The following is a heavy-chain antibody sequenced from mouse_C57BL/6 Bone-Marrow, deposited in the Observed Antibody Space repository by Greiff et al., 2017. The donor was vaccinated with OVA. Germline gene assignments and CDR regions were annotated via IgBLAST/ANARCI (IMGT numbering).Heavy chain of an antibody. D-gene: IGHD2-5*01. Sequence: EVKLQESGGGLVQPGGSMKLSCAASGFTFSDAWMDWVRQSPEKGLEWVAEIRNKANNHATYYAESVKGRFTISRDDSKSSVYLQMNSLRAEDTGIYYCTRFRAYYSNYVAYYFDYWGQGTTLTVSS. CDR3: TRFRAYYSNYVAYYFDY. CDR1: GFTFSDAW. V-gene: IGHV6-6*01. CDR2: IRNKANNHAT. J-gene: IGHJ2*01.